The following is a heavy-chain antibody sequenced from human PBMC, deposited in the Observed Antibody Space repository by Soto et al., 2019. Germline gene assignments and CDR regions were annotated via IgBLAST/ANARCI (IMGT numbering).Heavy chain of an antibody. CDR2: IYWDDDK. CDR3: AHAGDYDLLSFDH. CDR1: GFSLTTTHMG. Sequence: QITLKESGPPLVRPAQTLTLTWAFSGFSLTTTHMGVAWIRQPPGKALEWLALIYWDDDKRYSPSLKNRLAISKDTSRNRVVLTITNMNPEDTGTYFCAHAGDYDLLSFDHWGPGTLVTVSS. J-gene: IGHJ4*02. V-gene: IGHV2-5*02. D-gene: IGHD4-17*01.